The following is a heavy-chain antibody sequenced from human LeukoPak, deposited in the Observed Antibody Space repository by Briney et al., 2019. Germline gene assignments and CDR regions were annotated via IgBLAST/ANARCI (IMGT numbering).Heavy chain of an antibody. D-gene: IGHD2-8*01. V-gene: IGHV3-7*01. CDR1: GFTFSTYW. Sequence: PGGSLRLSCATSGFTFSTYWMSWVRQAPGKGLEWVANINQYGSEKYYVDSVKGRFTISRDNAKSSLYLQMNSLRADDTAVYYCANGDGFDYWGQGTLVTV. CDR2: INQYGSEK. J-gene: IGHJ4*02. CDR3: ANGDGFDY.